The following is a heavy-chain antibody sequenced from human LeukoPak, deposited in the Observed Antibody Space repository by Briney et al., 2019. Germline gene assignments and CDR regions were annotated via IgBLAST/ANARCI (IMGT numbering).Heavy chain of an antibody. CDR2: ISGSGGST. CDR1: GFTFSSYA. D-gene: IGHD3-22*01. J-gene: IGHJ4*02. Sequence: PGGSLRLSCAASGFTFSSYAMSWVRQAPGKGLEWVSAISGSGGSTYYADSVKGRFTISRDNSKNTLYLQMNSLRAEDTAVYYCAKDKIVSPSYYYDSSGPVPFDYWGQGTLVTVSS. CDR3: AKDKIVSPSYYYDSSGPVPFDY. V-gene: IGHV3-23*01.